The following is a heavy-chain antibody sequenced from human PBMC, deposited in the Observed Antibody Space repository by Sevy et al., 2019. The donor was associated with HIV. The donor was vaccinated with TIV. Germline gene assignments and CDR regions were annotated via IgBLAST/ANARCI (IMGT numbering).Heavy chain of an antibody. Sequence: ASVKVSCKASGGTFSSYAISWVRQAPGQGLEWMGGIIPIFGTANYAQKFQGRVTITADESTSTAYMELSSLRSEDTAVYYCARDIVVVPAAIVHYYGMDVWGQGTTVTVSS. V-gene: IGHV1-69*13. CDR3: ARDIVVVPAAIVHYYGMDV. CDR1: GGTFSSYA. D-gene: IGHD2-2*01. J-gene: IGHJ6*02. CDR2: IIPIFGTA.